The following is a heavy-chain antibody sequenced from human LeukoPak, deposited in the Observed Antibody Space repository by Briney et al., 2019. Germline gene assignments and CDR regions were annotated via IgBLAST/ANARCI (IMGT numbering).Heavy chain of an antibody. Sequence: KPSETLSLTCSVSSFSISSGHYWGWIRQPPGKGLEWIGGIYHSGPTYYNPSLKSRVTISVDTSKNHFSLTLTSVTAADTAVYYCARDVDRFDYWGQGTLVTVSS. J-gene: IGHJ4*02. V-gene: IGHV4-38-2*02. CDR2: IYHSGPT. CDR3: ARDVDRFDY. D-gene: IGHD2-21*01. CDR1: SFSISSGHY.